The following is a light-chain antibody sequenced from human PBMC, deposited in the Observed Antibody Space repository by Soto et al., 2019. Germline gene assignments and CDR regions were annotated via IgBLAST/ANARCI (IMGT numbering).Light chain of an antibody. Sequence: QSALTQPPSASGSPGQSITISCTGTGSDVGDYDYVSWYQHHPGKAPKLMIYEVSNRPSGVSNRFSGSKSGNTASLTISGLQAEDEADYFCSSYTSSQAYVFGTGTKVTVL. CDR1: GSDVGDYDY. CDR2: EVS. J-gene: IGLJ1*01. V-gene: IGLV2-14*01. CDR3: SSYTSSQAYV.